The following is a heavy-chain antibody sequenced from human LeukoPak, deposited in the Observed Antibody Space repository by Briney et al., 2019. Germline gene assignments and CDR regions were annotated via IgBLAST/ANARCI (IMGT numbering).Heavy chain of an antibody. Sequence: DSVKVSCKASVYTFTSYDINWVRQATGQGLEWMRWMNPKKADKGYAQKFQGRVTMTRNTSISTAYMELSSLRSEDTAVYYCARGLPGYYDYVWGSYRYNWFDPWGQGTLVTVSS. CDR1: VYTFTSYD. J-gene: IGHJ5*02. V-gene: IGHV1-8*01. CDR2: MNPKKADK. CDR3: ARGLPGYYDYVWGSYRYNWFDP. D-gene: IGHD3-16*02.